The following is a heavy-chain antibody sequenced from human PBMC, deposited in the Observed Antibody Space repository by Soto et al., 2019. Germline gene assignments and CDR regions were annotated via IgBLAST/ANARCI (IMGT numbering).Heavy chain of an antibody. Sequence: QVHLGQSGAEVKKSGASVKVSCKASGYTFTSYGITWVRQAPGQGLEWMGWISAHNGNTDYAQKLQGRVIVTRDTSTSTAYMELRSLRSDDTAVYYCARGRYGDYWGQGALVTVSS. J-gene: IGHJ4*02. V-gene: IGHV1-18*01. CDR1: GYTFTSYG. D-gene: IGHD1-1*01. CDR2: ISAHNGNT. CDR3: ARGRYGDY.